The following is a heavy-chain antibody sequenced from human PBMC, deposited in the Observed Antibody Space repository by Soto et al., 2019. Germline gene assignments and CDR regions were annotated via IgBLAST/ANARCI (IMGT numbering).Heavy chain of an antibody. Sequence: GASVKVSCKVSGYTLTELSMHWVRQAPGKGLEWMGGFDPEDGETIYAQKFQGRVTMTEDTSTDTAYMELSSLRSEDTAVYYCATGLAFNLAYCGGDCNSGFDYWGQGTLVTVSS. CDR3: ATGLAFNLAYCGGDCNSGFDY. CDR1: GYTLTELS. J-gene: IGHJ4*02. V-gene: IGHV1-24*01. D-gene: IGHD2-21*02. CDR2: FDPEDGET.